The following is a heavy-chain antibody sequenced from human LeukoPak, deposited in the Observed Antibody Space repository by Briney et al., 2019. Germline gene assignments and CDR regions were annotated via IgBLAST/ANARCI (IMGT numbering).Heavy chain of an antibody. D-gene: IGHD3-10*01. CDR3: ARGPFRGVMWFDP. J-gene: IGHJ5*02. CDR1: GYTFTGYY. Sequence: GASVKVSCKASGYTFTGYYMHWVRQAPGQGLEWMGWINPNSGGTNYAQKFQGRVTMTRDTSISTAYMELSRLRSDDTAVYYCARGPFRGVMWFDPWGQGTLVTVSS. V-gene: IGHV1-2*02. CDR2: INPNSGGT.